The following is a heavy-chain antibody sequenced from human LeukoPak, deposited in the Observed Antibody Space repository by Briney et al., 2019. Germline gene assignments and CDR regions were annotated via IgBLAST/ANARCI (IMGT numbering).Heavy chain of an antibody. Sequence: GGSLRLSCAASGFTFSSYAMSWVRQAPGKGPEWVSGISASGGRAYYADFVKGRFTISRDDSKNTLYLQMNGLRVEDTAVYYCAKAAYYYGSGSYGNWFDPWGQGTLVTVSS. CDR2: ISASGGRA. J-gene: IGHJ5*02. V-gene: IGHV3-23*01. D-gene: IGHD3-10*01. CDR3: AKAAYYYGSGSYGNWFDP. CDR1: GFTFSSYA.